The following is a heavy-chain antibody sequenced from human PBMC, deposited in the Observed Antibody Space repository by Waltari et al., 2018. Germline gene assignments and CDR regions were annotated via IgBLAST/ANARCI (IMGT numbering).Heavy chain of an antibody. CDR3: TADLPGGLSDYFDY. CDR1: GLTFIDAW. CDR2: VKSARAGGTT. D-gene: IGHD3-16*01. V-gene: IGHV3-15*01. Sequence: EVQLVESGGGLVKPGGSLRLSCTASGLTFIDAWMSWVRQAPGKGLEWVGRVKSARAGGTTDYAAPVKGRFTISRDRSKNTLYLEMNSLTVEVTAVYYCTADLPGGLSDYFDYWGQGTLVTVSS. J-gene: IGHJ4*02.